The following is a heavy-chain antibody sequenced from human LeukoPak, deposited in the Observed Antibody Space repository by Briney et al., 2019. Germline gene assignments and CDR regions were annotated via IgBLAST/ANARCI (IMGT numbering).Heavy chain of an antibody. Sequence: GGSLRLSCAASGFTFSNAWMSWVRQAPGKGLEWVGRIKSKTDGGTTDYAAPVKGRFTISRDNAQNSLYLQMNSLRDEDTAVYYCASPNAGAWGQGTLVTVSS. V-gene: IGHV3-15*01. CDR3: ASPNAGA. CDR2: IKSKTDGGTT. D-gene: IGHD2-2*01. J-gene: IGHJ5*02. CDR1: GFTFSNAW.